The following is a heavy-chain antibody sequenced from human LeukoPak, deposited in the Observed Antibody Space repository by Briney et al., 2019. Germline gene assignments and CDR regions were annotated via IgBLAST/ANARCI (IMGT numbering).Heavy chain of an antibody. Sequence: ASVKVSCKASGYTFTSYDINWVRQAPGQGLEWMGWMNPNSGNTGYAQKFQGRVTMTRNTSISTAYMELSSLRSEDTAVYYCARGPWTIFGVVVYYYYYYGMDVWGQGTTVTVSS. CDR1: GYTFTSYD. V-gene: IGHV1-8*01. CDR3: ARGPWTIFGVVVYYYYYYGMDV. CDR2: MNPNSGNT. J-gene: IGHJ6*02. D-gene: IGHD3-3*01.